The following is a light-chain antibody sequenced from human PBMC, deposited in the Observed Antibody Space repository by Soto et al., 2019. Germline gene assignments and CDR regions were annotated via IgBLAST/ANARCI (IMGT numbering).Light chain of an antibody. V-gene: IGLV1-40*01. CDR1: SSNIGADYD. J-gene: IGLJ1*01. Sequence: QSVLTQPPSVSGAPGQRVTIACTGSSSNIGADYDVHWDQHFPVTAPKLLIYANSNRPSGVPDRFSGSKSGTSASLAITGLQAEDEADYYCQSYDNSLSGSYVFGTGTKVTVL. CDR3: QSYDNSLSGSYV. CDR2: ANS.